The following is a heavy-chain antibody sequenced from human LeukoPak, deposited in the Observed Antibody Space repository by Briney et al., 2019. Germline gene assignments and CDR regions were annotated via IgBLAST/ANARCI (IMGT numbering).Heavy chain of an antibody. CDR3: ARDYTMIVVAPHY. J-gene: IGHJ4*02. Sequence: GASVKVSCKASGYIFTGYYMHWVRQAPGQGLEWMGWINPDSGGTNSAQKFQGRVTMTRDTSISTAYMELSRLTSDDTAVYYCARDYTMIVVAPHYWGQGTLVTVSS. V-gene: IGHV1-2*02. CDR1: GYIFTGYY. CDR2: INPDSGGT. D-gene: IGHD3-22*01.